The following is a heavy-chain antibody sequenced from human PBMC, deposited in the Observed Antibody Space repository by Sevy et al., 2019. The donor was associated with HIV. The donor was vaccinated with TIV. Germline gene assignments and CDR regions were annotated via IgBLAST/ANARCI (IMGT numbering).Heavy chain of an antibody. CDR2: IKQDGSEK. J-gene: IGHJ4*02. Sequence: GGSLRLSCAASGFTFSSYWMSWVRQAPGKGLEWVANIKQDGSEKYYVDSVKGRFTISRDNAKNSLYLQMNSLRAEDTAVYYCARDRRLSSSTLFDYWGQGTLVTVSS. V-gene: IGHV3-7*01. CDR3: ARDRRLSSSTLFDY. D-gene: IGHD5-12*01. CDR1: GFTFSSYW.